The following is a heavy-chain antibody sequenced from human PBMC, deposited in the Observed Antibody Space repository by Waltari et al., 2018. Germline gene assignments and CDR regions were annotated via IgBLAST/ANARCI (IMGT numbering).Heavy chain of an antibody. D-gene: IGHD6-19*01. Sequence: QVQLQESGPGLVKPSETLSLTCAVSGYSISSGYYWGWIRQPPGKGLEWIGSIYHSGSTYYNPSLKSRVTISVDTSKNQFSLKLSSVTAADTAVYYCARGPFAPASSGWFRFFLHWGQGTLVTVSS. CDR1: GYSISSGYY. CDR2: IYHSGST. CDR3: ARGPFAPASSGWFRFFLH. V-gene: IGHV4-38-2*01. J-gene: IGHJ4*02.